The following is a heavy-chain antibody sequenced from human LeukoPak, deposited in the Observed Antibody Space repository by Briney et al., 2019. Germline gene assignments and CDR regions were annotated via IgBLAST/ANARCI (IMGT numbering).Heavy chain of an antibody. Sequence: ASAKISCKVSGYTFTDYYMHWVQQAPGKGLEWMGLVDPEDGETIYAEKFQGRVTITADTSTDTAYMELSSLRSEDTAVYYCAVRGYSYGYGYFDYCGQGTLVTVSS. CDR3: AVRGYSYGYGYFDY. CDR1: GYTFTDYY. J-gene: IGHJ4*02. D-gene: IGHD5-18*01. CDR2: VDPEDGET. V-gene: IGHV1-69-2*01.